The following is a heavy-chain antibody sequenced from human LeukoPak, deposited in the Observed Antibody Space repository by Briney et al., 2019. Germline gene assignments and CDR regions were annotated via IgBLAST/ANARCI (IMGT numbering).Heavy chain of an antibody. CDR2: ISSSSGYI. J-gene: IGHJ4*02. D-gene: IGHD2-2*02. CDR3: ATYCSSISCYIPDY. CDR1: GFTFSSYS. Sequence: PGGSLRLSCAVSGFTFSSYSMNWVRQAPGKGLEWVSSISSSSGYIYYADSVKGRFTISRDNAKNSLYLQMNSLRAEDTAVYYCATYCSSISCYIPDYWGQGTLVTVSS. V-gene: IGHV3-21*01.